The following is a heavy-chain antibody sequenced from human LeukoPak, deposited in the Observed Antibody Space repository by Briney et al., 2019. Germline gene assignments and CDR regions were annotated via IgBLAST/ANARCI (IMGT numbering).Heavy chain of an antibody. V-gene: IGHV3-23*01. CDR1: GFTFSSYA. Sequence: GRSLRLPCAASGFTFSSYAMNWVRQAPGKRLEWVSTVSGSGDSTYYSDSVKGRFSISRDNSKNTLYLQMNSLRAEDTAVYYCAKGKIDYWGQGTLVTVSS. CDR3: AKGKIDY. J-gene: IGHJ4*02. CDR2: VSGSGDST.